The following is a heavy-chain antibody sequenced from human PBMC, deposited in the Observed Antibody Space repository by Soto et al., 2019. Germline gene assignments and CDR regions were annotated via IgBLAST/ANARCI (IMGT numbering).Heavy chain of an antibody. CDR3: ARLDYYYYLDV. CDR1: GASITSYY. J-gene: IGHJ6*03. Sequence: QGQLQESGPGLVRPSETLSLTCTVSGASITSYYWSWIRQSSGKGLEWSGYIHYSGSTNYNPSLESRVTMSIDTSESQFSLRLRSVTAADTAVYYCARLDYYYYLDVWGKGTAVTVSS. CDR2: IHYSGST. V-gene: IGHV4-59*12.